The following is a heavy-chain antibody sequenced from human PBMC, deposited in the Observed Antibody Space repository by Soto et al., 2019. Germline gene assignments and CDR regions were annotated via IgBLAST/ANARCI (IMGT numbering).Heavy chain of an antibody. D-gene: IGHD3-3*01. CDR2: ISSSSTI. CDR1: GFTFSSYS. V-gene: IGHV3-48*02. Sequence: GGSLRLSCAASGFTFSSYSMNWFRQAPGKGLEWVSYISSSSTIYYADSVKGRFTISRDNAKNSLYLQMNSLRDEDTAVYYCARGMARERITIFGVVIINWYFDLWGRGTLVTVSS. J-gene: IGHJ2*01. CDR3: ARGMARERITIFGVVIINWYFDL.